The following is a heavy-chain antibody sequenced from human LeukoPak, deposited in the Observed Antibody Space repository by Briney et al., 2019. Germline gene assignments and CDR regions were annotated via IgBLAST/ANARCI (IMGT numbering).Heavy chain of an antibody. J-gene: IGHJ6*02. V-gene: IGHV4-4*07. CDR3: AREWIVVVPAALKSYYYYYGMDV. D-gene: IGHD2-2*01. CDR2: IYTSGST. CDR1: GGSISSYY. Sequence: SETLSLTCTVSGGSISSYYWSWIRQPVGKGLEWIGRIYTSGSTNYNPSLKSRVTMSVDTSKNQFSLKLSSVTAADTAVYYCAREWIVVVPAALKSYYYYYGMDVWGQGTTVTVSS.